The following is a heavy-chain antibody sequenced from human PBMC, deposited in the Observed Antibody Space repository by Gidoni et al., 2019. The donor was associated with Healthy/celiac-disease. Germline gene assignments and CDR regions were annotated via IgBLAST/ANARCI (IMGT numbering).Heavy chain of an antibody. V-gene: IGHV5-51*03. J-gene: IGHJ4*02. CDR3: ARRRQGYCSGGSCPFFDY. CDR2: IYPGDSDT. D-gene: IGHD2-15*01. CDR1: GYSFTSYW. Sequence: EVPLVQSGAGVKKPGESLKISCKGSGYSFTSYWSGWVRQMAGKGLEWMGIIYPGDSDTRYSPSFQGQVTISADKSISTAYLQWSSLKASDTAMYYCARRRQGYCSGGSCPFFDYWGQGTLVTVSS.